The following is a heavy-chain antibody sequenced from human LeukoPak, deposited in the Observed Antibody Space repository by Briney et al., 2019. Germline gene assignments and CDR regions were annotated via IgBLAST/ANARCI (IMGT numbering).Heavy chain of an antibody. J-gene: IGHJ5*02. Sequence: QPGGSLRLSCAASGFTFSSYSMHWVRQAPGKGLEWVAGISYDGSNKNYADSVKGRFTISRDNSKNTLYLQMDNLRAEDTAVFSCARSGMFSTSWYPMWFDPWGQGTLVAVSS. CDR2: ISYDGSNK. D-gene: IGHD6-13*01. CDR3: ARSGMFSTSWYPMWFDP. V-gene: IGHV3-30*04. CDR1: GFTFSSYS.